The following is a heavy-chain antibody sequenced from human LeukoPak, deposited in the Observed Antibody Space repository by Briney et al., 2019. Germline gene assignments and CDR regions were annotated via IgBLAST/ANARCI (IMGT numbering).Heavy chain of an antibody. CDR3: ARDSAGFDR. D-gene: IGHD6-19*01. J-gene: IGHJ5*02. V-gene: IGHV3-48*04. Sequence: PGGSLRLPCAASGFTFSSYSMNWVRQAPGKGLEWVSCISTSSSTKYYADSVKGRLTISRDNAKNSLYLQMSSLRAEDTAVYYCARDSAGFDRWGQGTLVTVSS. CDR1: GFTFSSYS. CDR2: ISTSSSTK.